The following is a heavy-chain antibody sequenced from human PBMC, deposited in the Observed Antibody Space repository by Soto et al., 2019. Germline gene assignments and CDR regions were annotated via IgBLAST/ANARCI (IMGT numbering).Heavy chain of an antibody. D-gene: IGHD6-6*01. CDR2: INHSGST. J-gene: IGHJ6*03. CDR3: ARRGIAARPKHYYYMDV. Sequence: SETLSLTCAVYGGSFSGYYWSWIRQPPGKGLEWIGEINHSGSTNYNPSLKSRVTISVDTSKNQFSLKLSSVTAADTAVYYCARRGIAARPKHYYYMDVWGKGSTVTVSS. CDR1: GGSFSGYY. V-gene: IGHV4-34*01.